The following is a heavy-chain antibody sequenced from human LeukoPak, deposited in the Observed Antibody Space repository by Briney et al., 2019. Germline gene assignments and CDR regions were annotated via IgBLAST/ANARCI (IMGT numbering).Heavy chain of an antibody. Sequence: SGTLPLTCAVSGGSISSSNWWSWVRQPPGKGLEWIGEIYHSGSTNYNPSLKSRVTISVDKSKNQFSLKLSSVTAADTAVYYCARGHYDILTGYHYGMDVWGKGTTVTVSS. J-gene: IGHJ6*04. V-gene: IGHV4-4*02. CDR3: ARGHYDILTGYHYGMDV. D-gene: IGHD3-9*01. CDR1: GGSISSSNW. CDR2: IYHSGST.